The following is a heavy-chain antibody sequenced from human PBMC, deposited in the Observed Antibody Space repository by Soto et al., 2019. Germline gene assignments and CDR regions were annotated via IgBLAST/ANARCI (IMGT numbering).Heavy chain of an antibody. Sequence: QLQLQESGPGLVKPSETLSLTCTVSGGSISSSSYYWGWLRQPPGKGLEWIGSIYYSGSTYYNPALKSRVTISVDTSKNQFSLKLSSVTATDTAVYYCASLVAGAYYGMDVWGQGTTVTVSS. D-gene: IGHD6-19*01. CDR1: GGSISSSSYY. CDR2: IYYSGST. V-gene: IGHV4-39*01. CDR3: ASLVAGAYYGMDV. J-gene: IGHJ6*02.